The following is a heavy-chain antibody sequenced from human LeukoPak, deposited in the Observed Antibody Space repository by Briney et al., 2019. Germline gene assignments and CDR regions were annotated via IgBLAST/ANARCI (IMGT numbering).Heavy chain of an antibody. CDR3: AREGKRNWFDP. D-gene: IGHD4-23*01. J-gene: IGHJ5*02. Sequence: SETQSLTCTVSGGSISSSSYYWGWIRQPPGKGLEWIGSIYYSGSTYYNPSLKSRVTISVDTSKNQFSLKLSSVTAADTAVYYCAREGKRNWFDPWGQGTLVTVSS. CDR1: GGSISSSSYY. V-gene: IGHV4-39*02. CDR2: IYYSGST.